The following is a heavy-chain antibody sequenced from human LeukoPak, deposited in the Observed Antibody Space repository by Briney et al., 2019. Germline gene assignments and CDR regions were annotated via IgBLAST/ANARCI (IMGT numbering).Heavy chain of an antibody. CDR2: IYWNDDK. CDR1: GFSRSTSGVG. D-gene: IGHD2-2*01. J-gene: IGHJ6*03. Sequence: SGATLVKPTQTLRLTCTFSGFSRSTSGVGVGWIRQPPVNAMEWPAHIYWNDDKRYSPSLKSKLTIPKDTSKKPVVLTTTNVGPVDPATYYCADTLQTYFVVVPAASYYSYMDVWGKGTTVTVSS. CDR3: ADTLQTYFVVVPAASYYSYMDV. V-gene: IGHV2-5*01.